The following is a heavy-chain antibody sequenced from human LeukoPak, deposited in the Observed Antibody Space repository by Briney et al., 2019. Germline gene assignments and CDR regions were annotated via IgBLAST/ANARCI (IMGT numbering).Heavy chain of an antibody. D-gene: IGHD3-3*01. CDR2: IYPSDSDT. CDR3: ARQYYDFWSAENYFDY. V-gene: IGHV5-51*01. Sequence: GESLKISCKGSGYSFTSYWIGWVRQMPGKGLEWMGIIYPSDSDTRYSPSFQGQVTISADKSISTAYLQWSSLKASDTAMYYCARQYYDFWSAENYFDYWGQGTLVTVSS. J-gene: IGHJ4*02. CDR1: GYSFTSYW.